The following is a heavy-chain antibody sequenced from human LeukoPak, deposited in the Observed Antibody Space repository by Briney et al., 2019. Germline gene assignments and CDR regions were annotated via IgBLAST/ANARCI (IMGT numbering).Heavy chain of an antibody. CDR1: GFTFSSYA. Sequence: GGSLRLSCAASGFTFSSYAMNWVRQAPGKGMEWVSSISSSSGYIFYADSVKGRFTISRDNSKKIVYLQMDSLRVDDTAVYYCARGGYQPYYYMDVWGTGTTVTVSS. CDR2: ISSSSGYI. D-gene: IGHD2-2*01. J-gene: IGHJ6*03. CDR3: ARGGYQPYYYMDV. V-gene: IGHV3-21*01.